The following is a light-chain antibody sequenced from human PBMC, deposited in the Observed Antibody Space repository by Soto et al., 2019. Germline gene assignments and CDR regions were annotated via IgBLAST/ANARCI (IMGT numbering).Light chain of an antibody. CDR1: QSVSNK. CDR3: QQFSSYPLT. CDR2: DTS. J-gene: IGKJ4*01. Sequence: EIVLTQSPATLSVSPGERVTLSCRASQSVSNKLAWYQQKPGQAPRLLTSDTSTRATGIPARFSGSGSGTEFTLTVSRLEPEDFAVYYCQQFSSYPLTFGGGTKVDIK. V-gene: IGKV3D-15*01.